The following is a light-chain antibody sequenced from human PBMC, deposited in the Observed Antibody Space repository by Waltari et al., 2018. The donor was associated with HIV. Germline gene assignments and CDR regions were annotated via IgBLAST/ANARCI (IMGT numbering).Light chain of an antibody. Sequence: DIQMTQSPSSLSASVGDRVTITCRASQSISNYLNWDREKPGKAPKLLIYAASSWQSGVPSRFSGSESGTDCTHTISSLQPEDFATYYCRQGYSTPQWTFGQGTKVEIK. J-gene: IGKJ1*01. CDR1: QSISNY. CDR3: RQGYSTPQWT. V-gene: IGKV1-39*01. CDR2: AAS.